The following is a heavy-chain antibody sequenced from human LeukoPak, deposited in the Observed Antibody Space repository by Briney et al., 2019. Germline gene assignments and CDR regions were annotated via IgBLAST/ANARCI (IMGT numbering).Heavy chain of an antibody. V-gene: IGHV1-18*01. Sequence: ASVKVSCKASGFTFNKYGITWVRQAPGQGLEWMGWISAYNGDTNYAQKFQGRVTMTTDTSTSTAYMEVRSLRSDDTAIYYCARDPSKSGGWRAFFDYWGRGTLVTVSS. CDR1: GFTFNKYG. D-gene: IGHD6-19*01. CDR3: ARDPSKSGGWRAFFDY. J-gene: IGHJ4*02. CDR2: ISAYNGDT.